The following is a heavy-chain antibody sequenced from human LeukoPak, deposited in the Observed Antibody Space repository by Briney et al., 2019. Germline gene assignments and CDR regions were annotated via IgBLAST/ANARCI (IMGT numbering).Heavy chain of an antibody. D-gene: IGHD6-13*01. J-gene: IGHJ4*02. CDR2: ISGSGGST. V-gene: IGHV3-23*01. Sequence: GGSLRLSCAASGFTFSSYAMSWVRQAPGKGLEWVSAISGSGGSTYYADSVKGRFTISRDNSKNTLYLQMNSLRAEDTAVYYCAEDEDGVSIAAAGTFVYWGQGTLVTVSS. CDR3: AEDEDGVSIAAAGTFVY. CDR1: GFTFSSYA.